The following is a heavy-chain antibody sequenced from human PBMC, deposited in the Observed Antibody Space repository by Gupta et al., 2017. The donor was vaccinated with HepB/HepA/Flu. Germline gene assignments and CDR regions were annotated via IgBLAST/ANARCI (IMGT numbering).Heavy chain of an antibody. V-gene: IGHV3-43*02. Sequence: EVQLVESGGGVVQPWGSLRLSCAASGFTFDDYVMHWVRPAPGKGLEWVSLISGDGSRRHYADSVKGRFTISRDNSKNSLYLQMSGMRTEDTAFYYCAKDIAYCSGGTCFSGGDYWGQGTLVTVST. CDR1: GFTFDDYV. D-gene: IGHD2-15*01. CDR3: AKDIAYCSGGTCFSGGDY. J-gene: IGHJ4*02. CDR2: ISGDGSRR.